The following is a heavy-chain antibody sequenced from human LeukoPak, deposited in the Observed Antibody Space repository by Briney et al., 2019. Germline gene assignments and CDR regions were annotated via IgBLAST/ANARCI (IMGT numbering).Heavy chain of an antibody. D-gene: IGHD4-11*01. CDR2: IYYSGST. CDR3: ARLRPHYSNYDLGYFDY. CDR1: GGSISSGSYY. V-gene: IGHV4-39*01. J-gene: IGHJ4*02. Sequence: SETLSLTCTVSGGSISSGSYYWVWIRQPAGKRLEWIGSIYYSGSTYYNPSLKSRVTISVDTSKNQFSLKLSSVTAADTAVYYCARLRPHYSNYDLGYFDYWGQGTLVTVSS.